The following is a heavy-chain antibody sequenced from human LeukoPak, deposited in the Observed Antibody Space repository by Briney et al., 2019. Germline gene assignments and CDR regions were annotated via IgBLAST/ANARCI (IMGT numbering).Heavy chain of an antibody. CDR1: GFTFSDYS. CDR3: ARGPRRWPAVGYFDL. V-gene: IGHV3-11*01. J-gene: IGHJ2*01. CDR2: ISSSGSTI. D-gene: IGHD5-24*01. Sequence: GGSLSLSCAASGFTFSDYSMSWIRQAPGKGLEWVSYISSSGSTIYYADSVKGRFTISRDNAENSLYLQMNSLRAEDTAVYYCARGPRRWPAVGYFDLWGRGTLVTVSS.